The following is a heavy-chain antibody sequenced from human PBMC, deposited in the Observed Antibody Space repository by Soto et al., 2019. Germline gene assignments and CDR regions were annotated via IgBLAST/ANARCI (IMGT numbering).Heavy chain of an antibody. D-gene: IGHD3-22*01. V-gene: IGHV3-33*01. J-gene: IGHJ3*02. CDR2: IWYDGSNK. CDR3: AREGDSSRYNDAFDI. CDR1: GFTFSSDG. Sequence: QVQLVESGGGVVQPGRSLRLSCAASGFTFSSDGMHWVRQAPGKGLEGVAVIWYDGSNKYYADSVKGRFTISRDNSKNTLYLQMNRLRAEDTAVYYCAREGDSSRYNDAFDIWGQGTMVTVSS.